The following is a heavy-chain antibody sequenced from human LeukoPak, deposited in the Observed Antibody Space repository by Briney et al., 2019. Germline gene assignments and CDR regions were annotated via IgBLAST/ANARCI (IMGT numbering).Heavy chain of an antibody. Sequence: HGESLKISCKGSGYSFISYWIGWVRQMPGKGLEWMGIIYPGDSDTRYSPSFQGQVTISADKSISTAYLQWSSLKASDTAMYYCARHDDILTGYYNAPDYWGQGTLVTVSS. J-gene: IGHJ4*02. CDR3: ARHDDILTGYYNAPDY. D-gene: IGHD3-9*01. V-gene: IGHV5-51*01. CDR2: IYPGDSDT. CDR1: GYSFISYW.